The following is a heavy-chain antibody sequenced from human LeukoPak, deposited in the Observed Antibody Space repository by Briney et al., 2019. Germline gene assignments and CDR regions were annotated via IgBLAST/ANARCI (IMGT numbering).Heavy chain of an antibody. CDR3: ARAYGSGSNYYFDY. CDR2: IYYSGST. D-gene: IGHD3-10*01. CDR1: GYSISSGYY. J-gene: IGHJ4*02. Sequence: SETLSLTCTVSGYSISSGYYWGWIRQPPGKGLEWIGTIYYSGSTYYNPSLKSRVTISVDTSKNQFSLKLSSVTAADTAVYYCARAYGSGSNYYFDYWGQGTLVTVSS. V-gene: IGHV4-38-2*02.